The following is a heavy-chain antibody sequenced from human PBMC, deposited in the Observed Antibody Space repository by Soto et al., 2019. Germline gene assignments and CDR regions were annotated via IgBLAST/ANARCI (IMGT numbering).Heavy chain of an antibody. CDR1: GFTFSSYG. CDR2: IWYDGSNK. Sequence: QVQLVESGGGVVQPGRSLRLSCAASGFTFSSYGMHWVRQAPGKGLEWVAVIWYDGSNKYYADSVKGRFTISRDNSKNTLYLQMNSLRAEDTAVYYCARELDHSSSWYFDYWGQGTLVTVSS. V-gene: IGHV3-33*01. J-gene: IGHJ4*02. CDR3: ARELDHSSSWYFDY. D-gene: IGHD6-13*01.